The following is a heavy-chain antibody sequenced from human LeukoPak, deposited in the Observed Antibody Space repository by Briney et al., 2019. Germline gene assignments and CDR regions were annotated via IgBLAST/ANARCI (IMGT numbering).Heavy chain of an antibody. V-gene: IGHV1-8*01. CDR3: ARGRTAKVLLWFGELFPKRDAFDI. Sequence: ASVTVSCTASGYTFTIHDINWVRQAPGQGLEWMGWMNPNSGNTGYAQKFQGRVTMTRNTSISTAYMELSSLRSEDTAVYYCARGRTAKVLLWFGELFPKRDAFDIWGQGTMVTVSS. D-gene: IGHD3-10*01. CDR1: GYTFTIHD. J-gene: IGHJ3*02. CDR2: MNPNSGNT.